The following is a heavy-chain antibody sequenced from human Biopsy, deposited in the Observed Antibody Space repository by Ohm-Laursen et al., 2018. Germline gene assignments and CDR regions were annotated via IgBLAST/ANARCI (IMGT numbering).Heavy chain of an antibody. Sequence: SLRLSCSASGFTFSNFNMNWFRQAPGKGLEWVSYISSSSESIYYADSVRGRFTVSRDNAQNSMYLQMNSLRADDTAVYYCATDDSSGDSAYWGQGTLVTVSS. V-gene: IGHV3-48*01. CDR3: ATDDSSGDSAY. CDR1: GFTFSNFN. D-gene: IGHD4-23*01. CDR2: ISSSSESI. J-gene: IGHJ4*02.